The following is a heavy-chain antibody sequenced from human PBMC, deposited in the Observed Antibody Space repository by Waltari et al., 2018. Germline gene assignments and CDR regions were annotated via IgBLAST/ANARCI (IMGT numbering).Heavy chain of an antibody. CDR2: ITGIGTVT. CDR1: GFTFTSYA. Sequence: DVQLLESGGGLVQPGGSLRLSCAASGFTFTSYALSWVRQAPGDVLAWVSGITGIGTVTYYTQSVKGRFTISRDNSKNTLYLQMNSLRAEDTALYYCAKDSAVASVNYFDYWGQGALVTVSS. CDR3: AKDSAVASVNYFDY. J-gene: IGHJ4*02. V-gene: IGHV3-23*01.